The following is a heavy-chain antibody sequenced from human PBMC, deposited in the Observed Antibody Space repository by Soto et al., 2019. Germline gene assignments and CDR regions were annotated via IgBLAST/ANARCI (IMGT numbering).Heavy chain of an antibody. CDR1: GFTFSSYG. J-gene: IGHJ4*02. CDR2: ISYDGSNK. V-gene: IGHV3-30*18. CDR3: AKVGYSGSYPPFDY. D-gene: IGHD1-26*01. Sequence: QVQLVESGGGVVQPGRSLRLSCAASGFTFSSYGMHWVRQAPGKGLEWVAVISYDGSNKYYADSVKGRFTISRDNSKNTLYLQMNSLRAEDTAVYYCAKVGYSGSYPPFDYWGQGTLVTVSS.